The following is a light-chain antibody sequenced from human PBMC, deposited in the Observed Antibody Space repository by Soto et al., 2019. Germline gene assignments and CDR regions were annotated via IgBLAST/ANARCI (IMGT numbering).Light chain of an antibody. J-gene: IGKJ2*01. Sequence: DIQMSQSPSSLSASVGDRVTITCRASETVIDYLNWYQQQPGKAPKLLNYSASTLQSGVPSRFRGSGSGTHFTLTISSLQPEDFATYYCQQSFSAPRTFGQGTRLQ. CDR1: ETVIDY. V-gene: IGKV1-39*01. CDR3: QQSFSAPRT. CDR2: SAS.